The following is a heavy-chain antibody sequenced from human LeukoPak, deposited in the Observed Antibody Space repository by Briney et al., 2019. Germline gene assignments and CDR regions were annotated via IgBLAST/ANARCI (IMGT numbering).Heavy chain of an antibody. J-gene: IGHJ4*02. CDR3: AREPPGY. V-gene: IGHV4-61*02. CDR2: IYTNGGA. Sequence: SQTLSLTCTVSGGSISSGTYYWSWIRQPAGKGLEWIGRIYTNGGASYNPSLKSRVTISIDASKNQFSLKLSSVTAADTAVYYCAREPPGYWGQGILVTVSS. CDR1: GGSISSGTYY.